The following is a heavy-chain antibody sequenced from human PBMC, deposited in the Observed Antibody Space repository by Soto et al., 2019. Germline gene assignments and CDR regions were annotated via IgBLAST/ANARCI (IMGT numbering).Heavy chain of an antibody. Sequence: ASVKVSCKASGGTFSSYAMSWVRQAPGKGLEWVSAISGSGGSTYYADSVKGRFTISRDNSKNTLYLQMNSLRAEDTAVYYCAKGITYDYIWGSYRYTDYFDYWGQGTLVTVSS. D-gene: IGHD3-16*02. CDR2: ISGSGGST. J-gene: IGHJ4*02. CDR1: GGTFSSYA. V-gene: IGHV3-23*01. CDR3: AKGITYDYIWGSYRYTDYFDY.